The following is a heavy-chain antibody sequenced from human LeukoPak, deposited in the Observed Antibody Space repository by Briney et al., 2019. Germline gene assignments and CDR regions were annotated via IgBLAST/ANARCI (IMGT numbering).Heavy chain of an antibody. CDR1: GYSISSGYY. V-gene: IGHV4-38-2*02. J-gene: IGHJ4*01. CDR2: IYHSGGT. CDR3: ARNHVWSSASYFDS. D-gene: IGHD2-2*01. Sequence: ETLSLTCTVSGYSISSGYYWGWIRQPPGQGLEWIGRIYHSGGTYYNPSLHSRVTISVDTSKTQLSPKLSSVTAADTAAYYCARNHVWSSASYFDSWGEGILVTVSS.